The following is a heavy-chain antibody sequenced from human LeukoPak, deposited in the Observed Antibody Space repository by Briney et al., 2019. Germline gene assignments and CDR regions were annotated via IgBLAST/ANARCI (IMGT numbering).Heavy chain of an antibody. D-gene: IGHD4-17*01. V-gene: IGHV4-59*12. Sequence: PSETLSLTCTVSGGSINSYYWSWNRQSPGKGLEWIGYIYHGGSTSYNPSLKSRVTISLDTSKKQLSLKVTSVTAADTAVYYYARDDYGRQLDYWGQGTLVTVSS. J-gene: IGHJ4*02. CDR1: GGSINSYY. CDR2: IYHGGST. CDR3: ARDDYGRQLDY.